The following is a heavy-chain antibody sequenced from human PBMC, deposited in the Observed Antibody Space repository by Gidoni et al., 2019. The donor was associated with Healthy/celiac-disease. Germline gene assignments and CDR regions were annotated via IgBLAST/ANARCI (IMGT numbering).Heavy chain of an antibody. J-gene: IGHJ4*02. CDR3: ATSGSDYYDSSGYPH. CDR2: IYPGDSDT. CDR1: GYSFTSYW. Sequence: EVQLVQSGAAVKKPGESLKISCKGSGYSFTSYWIGWVRQMPGKGLEWMGIIYPGDSDTRYSPSFQGQVTISADKSISTAYLQWSSLKASDTAMYYCATSGSDYYDSSGYPHWGQGTLVTVSS. V-gene: IGHV5-51*01. D-gene: IGHD3-22*01.